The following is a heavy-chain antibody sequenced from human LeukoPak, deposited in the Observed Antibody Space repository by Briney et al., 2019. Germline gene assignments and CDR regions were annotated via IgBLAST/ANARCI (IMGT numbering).Heavy chain of an antibody. D-gene: IGHD5-18*01. V-gene: IGHV4-34*01. CDR2: INHGGST. Sequence: SETLSLTCAAYGGSFSGYYWSWIRQPPGKGLEWIGEINHGGSTNYNPSLKSRVTISVDTSKNQFSLKLSSVTAADTAVYYCARGGGTAMVLWGQGTLVTVSS. CDR3: ARGGGTAMVL. J-gene: IGHJ4*02. CDR1: GGSFSGYY.